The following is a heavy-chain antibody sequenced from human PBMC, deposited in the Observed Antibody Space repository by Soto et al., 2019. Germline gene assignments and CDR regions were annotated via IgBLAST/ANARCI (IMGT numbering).Heavy chain of an antibody. CDR1: GFTFSSYG. J-gene: IGHJ4*02. V-gene: IGHV3-30*18. CDR3: AKDRVPY. CDR2: ISYDGSNK. Sequence: QVQLVESGGGVVQPGRSLRLSCAASGFTFSSYGMHWVRQAPGKGLEWVAVISYDGSNKYYADSVKGRFIISRDNSKNTLYLQMNSLRAEDTAVYYCAKDRVPYWGQGTLVTVSS.